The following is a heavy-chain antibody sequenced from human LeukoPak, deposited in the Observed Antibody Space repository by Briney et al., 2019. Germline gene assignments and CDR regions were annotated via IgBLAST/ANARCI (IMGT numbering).Heavy chain of an antibody. CDR1: GGSFSGYY. J-gene: IGHJ6*03. D-gene: IGHD4-11*01. V-gene: IGHV4-34*01. CDR2: INHSGST. CDR3: VRGSAQYHYYYMDV. Sequence: SETLSLTCAVYGGSFSGYYWSWIRKPPGKGLEWIGEINHSGSTNYNPSLKSRVTISVDTSKNQFSLKLSSVTAADTAVYYCVRGSAQYHYYYMDVWGEGTAVTVSS.